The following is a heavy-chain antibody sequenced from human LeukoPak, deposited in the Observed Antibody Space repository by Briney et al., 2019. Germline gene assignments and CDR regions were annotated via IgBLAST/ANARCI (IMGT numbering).Heavy chain of an antibody. D-gene: IGHD6-19*01. V-gene: IGHV3-30-3*01. CDR3: ARGTPSSSGWLYYGMDV. J-gene: IGHJ6*02. CDR1: GFTLSSYA. CDR2: ISYDGSNK. Sequence: PGRSLRLSCAASGFTLSSYAMHWVRQAPGKGLEWVAVISYDGSNKYYADSVKGRFTISRDNSKNTLYLQMNSLRAEDTAVYYCARGTPSSSGWLYYGMDVWGQGTTVTVSS.